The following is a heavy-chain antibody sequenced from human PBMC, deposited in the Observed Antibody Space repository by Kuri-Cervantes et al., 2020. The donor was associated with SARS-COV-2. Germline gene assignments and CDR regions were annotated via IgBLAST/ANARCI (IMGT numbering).Heavy chain of an antibody. CDR2: INPNSGGT. Sequence: ASVKVSCKASGGTFSSYAISWVRQAPGQGLEWMGWINPNSGGTNYAQKFQGRVTMTRDTSISTAYMELSRLRSDDTAVYCCARDSVVVAATLGEDWFDPWGQGTLVTVSS. D-gene: IGHD2-15*01. V-gene: IGHV1-2*02. J-gene: IGHJ5*02. CDR1: GGTFSSYA. CDR3: ARDSVVVAATLGEDWFDP.